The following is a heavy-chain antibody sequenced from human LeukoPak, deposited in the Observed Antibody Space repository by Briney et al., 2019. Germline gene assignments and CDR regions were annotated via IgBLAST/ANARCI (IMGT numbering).Heavy chain of an antibody. J-gene: IGHJ4*02. CDR2: ISSSSSYI. Sequence: GGSLRLSCAASGFTFSSYSMNWVRQAPGKGLEWVSSISSSSSYIYYADSVKGRFTISRDNAKNSLYLQMNSLRAEDTAVYYCARMLADYGDYVWSFDYWGQGTLVTVSS. CDR1: GFTFSSYS. D-gene: IGHD4-17*01. V-gene: IGHV3-21*01. CDR3: ARMLADYGDYVWSFDY.